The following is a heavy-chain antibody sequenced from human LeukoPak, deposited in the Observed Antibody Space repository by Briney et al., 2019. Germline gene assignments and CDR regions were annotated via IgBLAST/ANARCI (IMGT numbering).Heavy chain of an antibody. V-gene: IGHV3-33*01. CDR1: GFTFSSYG. D-gene: IGHD6-19*01. J-gene: IGHJ4*02. CDR3: ALGGYSSGWYYFDY. CDR2: IWYDGSNK. Sequence: PGGSLRLSCAASGFTFSSYGMHWVRQAPGKGLEWVAVIWYDGSNKYYADSVKGRFTISRDNSKNTLYLQMNGLRAEDTAVYYCALGGYSSGWYYFDYWGQGTLVTVSS.